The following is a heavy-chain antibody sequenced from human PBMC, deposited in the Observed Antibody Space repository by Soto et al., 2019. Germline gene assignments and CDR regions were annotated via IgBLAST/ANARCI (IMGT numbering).Heavy chain of an antibody. Sequence: GSLRLSCAASGFTFNDYYMSWIRQAPGKGLEWVSYITSSGNTKYYGDSVKGRFTISRDNAENSLYLQMDSLRAEDTAVYYCARSVRRYQLPLYGLDVWGQGITVTVSS. J-gene: IGHJ6*02. D-gene: IGHD2-2*01. CDR1: GFTFNDYY. CDR3: ARSVRRYQLPLYGLDV. V-gene: IGHV3-11*01. CDR2: ITSSGNTK.